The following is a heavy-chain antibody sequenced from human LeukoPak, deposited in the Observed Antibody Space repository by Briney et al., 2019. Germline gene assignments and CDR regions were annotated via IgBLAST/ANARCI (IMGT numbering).Heavy chain of an antibody. CDR2: ISSSGSTI. CDR3: ARDVGGYGSGTYAN. D-gene: IGHD3-10*01. CDR1: GFTFSSYE. V-gene: IGHV3-48*03. J-gene: IGHJ4*02. Sequence: PGGSLRLSCAASGFTFSSYEMNWVRQAPGKGLEWVSYISSSGSTIYYADSVKGRFTISRDNAKNSLYLQMNSLRDEDTAVYYCARDVGGYGSGTYANWGQGTLVTVSS.